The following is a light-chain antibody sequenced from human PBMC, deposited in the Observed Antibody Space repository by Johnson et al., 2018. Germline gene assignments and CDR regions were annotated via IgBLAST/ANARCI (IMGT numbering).Light chain of an antibody. CDR3: GTWDSSPSAGNV. CDR1: SSNIGNNY. CDR2: ENN. J-gene: IGLJ1*01. V-gene: IGLV1-51*02. Sequence: QSVLTQPPSVSAAPGQKVTISCSGSSSNIGNNYVSWYQQLPGTAPKLLIYENNKRPSGIPDRFSGSKSGTSATLGITGLQTGDEADYYCGTWDSSPSAGNVFGTVTKVTAL.